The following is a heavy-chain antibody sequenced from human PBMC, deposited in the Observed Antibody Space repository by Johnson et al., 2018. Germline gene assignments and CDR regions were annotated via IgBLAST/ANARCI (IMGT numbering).Heavy chain of an antibody. J-gene: IGHJ1*01. CDR1: GFIFNTFA. D-gene: IGHD6-13*01. Sequence: QVQLVESGGGVVQXGRSLRLSCVASGFIFNTFAMHWVRPAPGKGLEWVATLSYDGTLKYYTDSVKGRFTISRDNSQNTLWLQMDSLRAEDTAMYYCARGRIAAAGMAQYFQHWGQGTLVTVSS. V-gene: IGHV3-30*14. CDR2: LSYDGTLK. CDR3: ARGRIAAAGMAQYFQH.